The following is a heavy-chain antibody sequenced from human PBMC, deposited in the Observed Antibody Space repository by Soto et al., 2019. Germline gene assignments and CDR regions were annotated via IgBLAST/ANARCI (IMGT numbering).Heavy chain of an antibody. CDR2: ILHDETP. V-gene: IGHV3-23*01. Sequence: GGSLRLSCAASGFMFSTYAMTWVRQAPGRGLEWVSTILHDETPFYTDSVKGRFTISRDNVRGTLYLQMNGLRVEDAALYYCAKDLFPTSGQRFFFESWGQGTLVTVSS. J-gene: IGHJ4*02. CDR3: AKDLFPTSGQRFFFES. CDR1: GFMFSTYA. D-gene: IGHD3-10*01.